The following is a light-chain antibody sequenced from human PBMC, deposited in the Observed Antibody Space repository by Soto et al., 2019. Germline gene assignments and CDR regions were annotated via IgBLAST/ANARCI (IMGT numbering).Light chain of an antibody. V-gene: IGKV3D-15*01. J-gene: IGKJ2*01. CDR1: QSVSSSY. CDR3: QHYNKWPFT. CDR2: GAS. Sequence: EIVLTQSPVTLSLSPGERATLWCRASQSVSSSYLAWYQQKPGQAPRLLIYGASSRATGIPGRFSGSGSGTEFTLTISSLQSEDFAVYVCQHYNKWPFTFGQGTKVDI.